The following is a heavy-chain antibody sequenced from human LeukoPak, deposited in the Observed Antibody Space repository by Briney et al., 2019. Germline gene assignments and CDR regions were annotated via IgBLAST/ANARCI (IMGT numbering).Heavy chain of an antibody. CDR1: GFTFSSYE. CDR2: ISSRGSTI. J-gene: IGHJ6*02. D-gene: IGHD2-8*01. CDR3: ARTMVYDYYYYGMDV. V-gene: IGHV3-48*03. Sequence: GGSLRLSCAASGFTFSSYEMNWVRQAPGKGLEWVSYISSRGSTIYYADSVKGRFTISRDNAKNSLYLQMNSLRAEDTAVYYCARTMVYDYYYYGMDVWGQGTTVTVSS.